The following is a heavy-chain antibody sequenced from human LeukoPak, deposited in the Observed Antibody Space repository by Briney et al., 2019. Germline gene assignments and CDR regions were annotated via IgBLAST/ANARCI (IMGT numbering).Heavy chain of an antibody. CDR2: IYNTGST. V-gene: IGHV4-4*02. J-gene: IGHJ4*02. Sequence: SGTLSLTCAVSGGSISSKNWWIWVRQPPEKGLEWIGEIYNTGSTNYNPSLKSRVTMSVDKSKNQFSLKLSSVTAADTAVYYCARATYYYDSSGYYSEYYFDYWGQGTLVTVSS. D-gene: IGHD3-22*01. CDR1: GGSISSKNW. CDR3: ARATYYYDSSGYYSEYYFDY.